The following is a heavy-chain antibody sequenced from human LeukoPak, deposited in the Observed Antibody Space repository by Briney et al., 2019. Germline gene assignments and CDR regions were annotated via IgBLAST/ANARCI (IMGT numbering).Heavy chain of an antibody. V-gene: IGHV1-2*02. CDR1: GYTFTGYY. J-gene: IGHJ4*02. Sequence: GASVKVSCKASGYTFTGYYMHWVRQAPGQGLEWMGWINPNSGGTNYAQKFQGRVTMTRDTSISTAYMELSRLRSDDTAVYYCARGEYDYVWGSYRSPDYWGQGTLVTVSS. CDR3: ARGEYDYVWGSYRSPDY. CDR2: INPNSGGT. D-gene: IGHD3-16*02.